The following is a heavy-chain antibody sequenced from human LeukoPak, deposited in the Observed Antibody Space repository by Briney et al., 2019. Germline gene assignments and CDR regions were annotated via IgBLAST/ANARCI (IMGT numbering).Heavy chain of an antibody. J-gene: IGHJ6*02. D-gene: IGHD6-13*01. V-gene: IGHV4-61*01. CDR2: IYYSGST. Sequence: PSETLSLTCTVSGGSISGSSYYWSWIRQPPGKGLEWIGYIYYSGSTNYNPSLKSRVTISVDTSKNQFSLKLSSVTAADTAVYYCARAGIAAAGGYYYYYGMDVWGQGTTVTVSS. CDR1: GGSISGSSYY. CDR3: ARAGIAAAGGYYYYYGMDV.